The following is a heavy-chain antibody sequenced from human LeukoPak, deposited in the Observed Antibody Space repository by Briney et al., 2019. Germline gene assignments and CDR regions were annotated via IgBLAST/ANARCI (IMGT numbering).Heavy chain of an antibody. J-gene: IGHJ4*02. CDR3: AREGRRIAASLEPDY. Sequence: GASVKVSCKASGYTFTGYYMHWVRQAPGQGLEWMGWTNPNSGGTNYAQKFQGRVTMTRDTSISTAYMELSRLRSDDTAVYYCAREGRRIAASLEPDYRGQGTLVTVSS. CDR2: TNPNSGGT. V-gene: IGHV1-2*02. CDR1: GYTFTGYY. D-gene: IGHD6-6*01.